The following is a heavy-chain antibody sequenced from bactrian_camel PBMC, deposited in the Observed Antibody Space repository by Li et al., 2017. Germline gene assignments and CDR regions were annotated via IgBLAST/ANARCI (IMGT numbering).Heavy chain of an antibody. D-gene: IGHD6*01. V-gene: IGHV3S55*01. J-gene: IGHJ6*01. Sequence: HVQLVESGGGSVQAGGSLRLSCVAAGDTIGRYCMGWFRQIPDKEREGVANIDSDGRTRYADSVKGRFTISRDNAKNTLYLQLNSLKTEDTAMYYCQCGGRTVVAGGAGQWADFAYWGQGTQVTVS. CDR3: QCGGRTVVAGGAGQWADFAY. CDR2: IDSDGRT. CDR1: GDTIGRYC.